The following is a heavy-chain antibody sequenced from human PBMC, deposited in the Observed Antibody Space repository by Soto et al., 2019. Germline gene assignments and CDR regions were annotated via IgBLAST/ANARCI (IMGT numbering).Heavy chain of an antibody. CDR2: ISYDGSNK. Sequence: GGSLRLSCAASGFTFSSYGMHWVRQAPGKGLEWVAVISYDGSNKYYADSVKGRFTISRDNSKNTLYLQMNSLRAEDTAVYYCAKDEWAYGDYAYYYYGMDVWGQGTTVTVSS. CDR3: AKDEWAYGDYAYYYYGMDV. CDR1: GFTFSSYG. V-gene: IGHV3-30*18. D-gene: IGHD4-17*01. J-gene: IGHJ6*02.